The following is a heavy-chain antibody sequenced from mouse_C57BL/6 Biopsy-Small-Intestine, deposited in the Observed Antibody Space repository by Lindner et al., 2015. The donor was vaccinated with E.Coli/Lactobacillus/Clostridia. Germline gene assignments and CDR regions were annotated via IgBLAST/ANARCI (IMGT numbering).Heavy chain of an antibody. CDR1: GYTFSSSW. CDR2: IYPGDGDT. J-gene: IGHJ2*01. V-gene: IGHV1-82*01. CDR3: ARDYYGNHFDY. D-gene: IGHD2-1*01. Sequence: VQLQESGPELVKPGASVKISCKASGYTFSSSWMNWVKQRPGKGLEWIGRIYPGDGDTNYNGKFKGKATLTADKSSSTAYMQLSSLTSEDSAVYFCARDYYGNHFDYWGQGTTLTVSS.